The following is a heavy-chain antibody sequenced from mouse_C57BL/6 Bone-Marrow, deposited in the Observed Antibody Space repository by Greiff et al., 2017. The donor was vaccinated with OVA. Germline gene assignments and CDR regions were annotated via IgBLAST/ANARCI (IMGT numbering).Heavy chain of an antibody. V-gene: IGHV14-4*01. CDR3: TTEVLWLRRGDY. CDR1: GSNIKDDY. CDR2: FEPEDGDT. Sequence: EVMLVESGAELVRPGASVKLSCTAPGSNIKDDYMTWVKQRPEQGLGWIGWFEPEDGDTAYASKFQGKAPLTADTSSNTAYLQVSRLASEDTAVYYCTTEVLWLRRGDYWGQGTLLTVSA. J-gene: IGHJ3*01. D-gene: IGHD2-2*01.